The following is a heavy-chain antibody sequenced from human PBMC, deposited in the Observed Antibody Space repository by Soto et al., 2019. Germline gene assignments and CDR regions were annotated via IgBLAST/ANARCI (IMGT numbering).Heavy chain of an antibody. CDR1: GYGFTSYW. CDR2: IYPGDSDT. D-gene: IGHD3-10*01. Sequence: GDSLKIACKGSGYGFTSYWIGWVRQMPGKGLEWMGIIYPGDSDTRYSPSFQGQVTISADKSISTAYLQWSSLKASDTAMYYCARRMVRGALYYYYGMDVWGKGTTVTDSS. V-gene: IGHV5-51*01. J-gene: IGHJ6*04. CDR3: ARRMVRGALYYYYGMDV.